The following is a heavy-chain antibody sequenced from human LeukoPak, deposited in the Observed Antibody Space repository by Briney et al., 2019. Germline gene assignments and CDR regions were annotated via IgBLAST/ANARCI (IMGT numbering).Heavy chain of an antibody. Sequence: PGGSLRLSCAASGFTFSNYGMHWVRQAPGKGLEWVAFIWYDGSNKYYVDSVKGRFTISRDNSENTLFLQMSSLRTEDTAVYYCAKAPLGFCTRATCRYLDSWGQGTLVTVSS. CDR2: IWYDGSNK. D-gene: IGHD2-8*01. CDR1: GFTFSNYG. CDR3: AKAPLGFCTRATCRYLDS. J-gene: IGHJ4*02. V-gene: IGHV3-30*02.